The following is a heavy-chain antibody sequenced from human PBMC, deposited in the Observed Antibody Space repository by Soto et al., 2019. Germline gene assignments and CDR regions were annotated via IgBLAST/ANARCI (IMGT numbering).Heavy chain of an antibody. D-gene: IGHD1-20*01. Sequence: PGGSLRLSCAASGFTFSSYAMHWVRQAPGKGLEWVAVISYDGSNKYYADSVKGRFTISRDNSKNTLYLQMNSLRAEDTAVYYCASGYNSMDVWGQGTTVTVSS. J-gene: IGHJ6*02. CDR1: GFTFSSYA. V-gene: IGHV3-30-3*01. CDR3: ASGYNSMDV. CDR2: ISYDGSNK.